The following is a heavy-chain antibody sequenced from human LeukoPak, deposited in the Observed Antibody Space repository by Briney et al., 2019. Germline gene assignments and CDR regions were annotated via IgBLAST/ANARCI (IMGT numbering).Heavy chain of an antibody. Sequence: GESLKISCKGSGYTFDTYWIGWVRQMPGKGLEWMGIIYPGDSDTRYSPSFQGQVTISADKSISTAYLQWSSLKASDTAMYYCARHFPGDYGAQTGAFDIWGQGTMVTVSS. CDR2: IYPGDSDT. D-gene: IGHD4-17*01. CDR1: GYTFDTYW. CDR3: ARHFPGDYGAQTGAFDI. V-gene: IGHV5-51*01. J-gene: IGHJ3*02.